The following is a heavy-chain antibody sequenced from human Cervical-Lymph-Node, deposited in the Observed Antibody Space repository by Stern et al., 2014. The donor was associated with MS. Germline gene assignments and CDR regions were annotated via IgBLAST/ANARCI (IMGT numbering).Heavy chain of an antibody. J-gene: IGHJ4*02. CDR3: TTAVTPSPFDY. CDR1: GFSFTNAW. Sequence: VQLVQSGGGLVKPGGSLRLSCAASGFSFTNAWMSWVRQAPGKGLEWVGRFKSKTDGGTTDYAAPVKGRFTISRDDSKNTLYLQINSLKTEDTAVYYCTTAVTPSPFDYWGQGTLVTVSS. D-gene: IGHD4-17*01. V-gene: IGHV3-15*01. CDR2: FKSKTDGGTT.